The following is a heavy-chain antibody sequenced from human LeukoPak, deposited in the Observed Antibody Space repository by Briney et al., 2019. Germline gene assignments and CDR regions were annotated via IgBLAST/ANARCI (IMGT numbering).Heavy chain of an antibody. CDR1: GGSFSGYY. Sequence: SETLSLTCAVYGGSFSGYYWSWIRQPPGKGLEWIGEINHSGSTNYNPSLKSRVTISVDTSKNQFSLKLSSVTAADTAVYYCARGPSGDYEGNWFDPWGQGTLVTVSS. D-gene: IGHD4-17*01. V-gene: IGHV4-34*01. J-gene: IGHJ5*02. CDR3: ARGPSGDYEGNWFDP. CDR2: INHSGST.